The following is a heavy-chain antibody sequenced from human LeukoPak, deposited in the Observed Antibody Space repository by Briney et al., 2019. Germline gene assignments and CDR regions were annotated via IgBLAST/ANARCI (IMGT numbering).Heavy chain of an antibody. V-gene: IGHV3-74*01. J-gene: IGHJ4*02. CDR3: ARDLGYSSSWDAY. CDR1: GFTLSSYW. CDR2: INSDGSST. D-gene: IGHD6-13*01. Sequence: GGSLRLSCAASGFTLSSYWMHWVRQAPGKGLVWVSRINSDGSSTSYADSVKGRFTISSDNAKNTLFLQMSSLRAEDTAVYYCARDLGYSSSWDAYWGQGTLVTVSS.